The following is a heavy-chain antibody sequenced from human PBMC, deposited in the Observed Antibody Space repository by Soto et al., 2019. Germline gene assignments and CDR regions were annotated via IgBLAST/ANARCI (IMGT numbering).Heavy chain of an antibody. Sequence: TETLSLTCTVSGGSISSSSYYWGWIRQPPGKGLEWIGSIYYSGYTYYNPSLKSRVTISVDTSKNHFSLKLSSVTAADTAVYERATRYGVYFDYWGPGTLVTVSS. J-gene: IGHJ4*02. CDR3: ATRYGVYFDY. D-gene: IGHD4-17*01. CDR1: GGSISSSSYY. CDR2: IYYSGYT. V-gene: IGHV4-39*02.